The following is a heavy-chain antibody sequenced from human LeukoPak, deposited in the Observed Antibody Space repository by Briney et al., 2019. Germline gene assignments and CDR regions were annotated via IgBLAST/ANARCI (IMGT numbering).Heavy chain of an antibody. CDR3: ARGLGFDY. J-gene: IGHJ4*02. CDR2: INHSGST. Sequence: SETLSLTCAVYGGSFSGYYWSWVRQPPGKGLEWIGEINHSGSTNYNPSLKSRVTISVDTSKNQFSLKLSSVTAADTAVYYCARGLGFDYWGQGTLVTVSS. V-gene: IGHV4-34*01. CDR1: GGSFSGYY. D-gene: IGHD7-27*01.